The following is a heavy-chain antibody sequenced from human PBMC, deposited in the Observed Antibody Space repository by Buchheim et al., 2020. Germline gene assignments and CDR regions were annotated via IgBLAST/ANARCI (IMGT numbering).Heavy chain of an antibody. CDR2: INSDGSST. CDR3: ARNGEYYDILTGYYIPGYFDY. J-gene: IGHJ4*02. V-gene: IGHV3-74*01. Sequence: EVQLVESGGGLVQPGGSLRLSCAASGFTFSSYWMHWVRQAPGKGLVWVSRINSDGSSTSYADSVKGRFTISRDNAKNTLYLQMNSLRADDTAVYYCARNGEYYDILTGYYIPGYFDYWGQGTL. CDR1: GFTFSSYW. D-gene: IGHD3-9*01.